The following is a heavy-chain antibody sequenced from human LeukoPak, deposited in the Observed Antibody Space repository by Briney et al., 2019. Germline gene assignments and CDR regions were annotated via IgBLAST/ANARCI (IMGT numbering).Heavy chain of an antibody. CDR3: ARDFTSLIVGATTSGY. V-gene: IGHV3-21*01. CDR1: GFTFDDYA. Sequence: PGRSLRLSCAASGFTFDDYAMHWVRQAPGKGLEWVSSISSSSSYIYYADSVKGRFTLSRAHAQNPLYLQMNRLRAADTAVYYCARDFTSLIVGATTSGYWGQGTLVTVSS. D-gene: IGHD1-26*01. J-gene: IGHJ4*02. CDR2: ISSSSSYI.